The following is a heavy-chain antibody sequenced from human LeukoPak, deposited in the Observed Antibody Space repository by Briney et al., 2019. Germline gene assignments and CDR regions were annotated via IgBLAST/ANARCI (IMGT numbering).Heavy chain of an antibody. CDR1: GYTFTGYY. CDR3: ERDSSSWGNYGMDV. CDR2: INPNSGGT. J-gene: IGHJ6*02. D-gene: IGHD6-13*01. Sequence: AAVKVSCKASGYTFTGYYLHWVRQPHGPGLEWVGWINPNSGGTNYAQKFQGRVTMTRDTSISTAYMELSRLRSDDTAVYYCERDSSSWGNYGMDVWGQGTTVTVSS. V-gene: IGHV1-2*02.